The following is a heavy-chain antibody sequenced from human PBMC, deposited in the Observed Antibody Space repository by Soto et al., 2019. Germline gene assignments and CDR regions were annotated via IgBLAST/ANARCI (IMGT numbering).Heavy chain of an antibody. D-gene: IGHD3-16*01. CDR3: VRIRYQLPSSVLWLDP. CDR2: INHVGGT. J-gene: IGHJ5*02. V-gene: IGHV4-34*01. CDR1: GGFLSESY. Sequence: QVQLQQWGAGLLKPSETLSLTCAVYGGFLSESYWTWIRQPPGKGLEWIGEINHVGGTNYNPSLKSLVTRSVDTSQNQFSLRLISVTAADTAMYFCVRIRYQLPSSVLWLDPWGQGTPVTVSS.